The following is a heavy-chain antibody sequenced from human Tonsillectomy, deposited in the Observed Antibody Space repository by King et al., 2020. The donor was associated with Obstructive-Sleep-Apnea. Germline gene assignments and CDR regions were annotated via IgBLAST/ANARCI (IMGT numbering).Heavy chain of an antibody. CDR3: AKSPGWFGELAPFDY. J-gene: IGHJ4*02. D-gene: IGHD3-10*01. Sequence: QLVQSGGGLVQPGRSLRLSCAASGFTFDDYAMHWVRQAPGKGLEWVSGISWNSGSIGYADSVKGRFTISRDNAKNSLYLQMNSLRAEDTALYYCAKSPGWFGELAPFDYWGQGTLVTVSS. CDR2: ISWNSGSI. V-gene: IGHV3-9*01. CDR1: GFTFDDYA.